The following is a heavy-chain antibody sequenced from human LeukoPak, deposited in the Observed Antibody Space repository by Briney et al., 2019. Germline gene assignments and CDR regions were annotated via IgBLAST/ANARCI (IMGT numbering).Heavy chain of an antibody. CDR2: IYHSGST. J-gene: IGHJ5*02. Sequence: SGTLSLTCAVSGGSISSSNWWSWVRQPPGKGLEWIGEIYHSGSTNYNPSLKSRVTISVDKSKNQFSLKLSSVTAADTAVYYCARQPRISSMVRGVPLFNWFDPWGQGTLVTVSS. D-gene: IGHD3-10*01. CDR3: ARQPRISSMVRGVPLFNWFDP. V-gene: IGHV4-4*02. CDR1: GGSISSSNW.